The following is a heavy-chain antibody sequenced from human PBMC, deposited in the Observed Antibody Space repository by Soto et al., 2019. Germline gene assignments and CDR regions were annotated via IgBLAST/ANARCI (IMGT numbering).Heavy chain of an antibody. J-gene: IGHJ4*02. CDR3: ASAFLAGVSSWLNY. CDR1: GFTFSSYG. D-gene: IGHD6-13*01. Sequence: QVQLVESGGGVVQPGRSLRLSCAASGFTFSSYGMHWVRQAPGKGLEWVAVIWYDGSNKYYADSVKGRFTISRDNSKNTLYLQMNSLRAEDTAVYYCASAFLAGVSSWLNYWGQGTLVTVSS. CDR2: IWYDGSNK. V-gene: IGHV3-33*01.